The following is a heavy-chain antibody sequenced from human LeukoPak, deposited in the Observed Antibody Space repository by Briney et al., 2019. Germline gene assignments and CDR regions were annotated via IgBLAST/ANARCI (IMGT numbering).Heavy chain of an antibody. CDR3: AREPLLYCSSTSCSLGWFDP. CDR2: IYYSGST. Sequence: PSETLSLTCTVSGGSISSSSYYWGWIRQPPGKGLEWIGSIYYSGSTYYNPSLKSRVTISVDTSKNQFSLKLSSVTAADTAVYYSAREPLLYCSSTSCSLGWFDPWGQGTLVTVSS. V-gene: IGHV4-39*07. J-gene: IGHJ5*02. D-gene: IGHD2-2*01. CDR1: GGSISSSSYY.